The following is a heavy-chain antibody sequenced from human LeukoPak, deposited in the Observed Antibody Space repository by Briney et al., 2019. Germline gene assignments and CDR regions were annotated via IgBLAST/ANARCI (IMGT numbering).Heavy chain of an antibody. V-gene: IGHV3-23*01. CDR3: ANSTHQLLPTGDY. D-gene: IGHD2-2*01. J-gene: IGHJ4*02. Sequence: GGSLRLSCAVSGFTFSRYAMSGVRQAPGKGGEWVSDIRGSGGRTYYADSVKGRFTISRDNSKNTLYLQMNSLRAEDTAVYYCANSTHQLLPTGDYWGQGTLVTVSS. CDR1: GFTFSRYA. CDR2: IRGSGGRT.